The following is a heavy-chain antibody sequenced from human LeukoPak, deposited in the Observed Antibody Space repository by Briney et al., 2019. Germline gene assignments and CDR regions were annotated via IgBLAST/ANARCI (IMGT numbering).Heavy chain of an antibody. J-gene: IGHJ6*03. Sequence: SETLSLTCTVSGGSISSGGYYWSWIRQHPGKGLEWIGYIYYSGSTYYNPSLKSRVTISVDTSKNQFSLKLSSVTAADTAVYYCARLYSSSFPRAYYYYMDVWGKGTTVTVSS. CDR3: ARLYSSSFPRAYYYYMDV. V-gene: IGHV4-31*03. CDR1: GGSISSGGYY. D-gene: IGHD6-6*01. CDR2: IYYSGST.